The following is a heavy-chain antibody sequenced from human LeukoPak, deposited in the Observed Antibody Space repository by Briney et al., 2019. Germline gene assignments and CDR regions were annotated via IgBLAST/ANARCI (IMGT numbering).Heavy chain of an antibody. J-gene: IGHJ6*04. CDR2: ISAYNGNT. D-gene: IGHD1-26*01. V-gene: IGHV1-18*01. Sequence: ASVKVSCKASGYTFTSYGISWVRPAPGQGLEWMGWISAYNGNTNYPQKLQGRVTMTTDTSTSTAYTELRSLRSDDTAVYYCARNQYSGSYPPRDGMDVWGKGTTVTVSS. CDR3: ARNQYSGSYPPRDGMDV. CDR1: GYTFTSYG.